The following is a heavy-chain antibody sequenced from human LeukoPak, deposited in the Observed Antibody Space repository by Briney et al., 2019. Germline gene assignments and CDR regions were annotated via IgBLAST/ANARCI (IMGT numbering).Heavy chain of an antibody. CDR3: ARDLVTVTKGFDI. D-gene: IGHD4-17*01. CDR2: ISNIGST. J-gene: IGHJ3*02. Sequence: SETLSLTCAVSDDSFSSHYWTWIRQRPGKGLEWIGYISNIGSTNYNPSLKSRVTISLDTSKNQFSLKLSSVTAADTAVYYCARDLVTVTKGFDIWGQGTMVSVSS. V-gene: IGHV4-59*11. CDR1: DDSFSSHY.